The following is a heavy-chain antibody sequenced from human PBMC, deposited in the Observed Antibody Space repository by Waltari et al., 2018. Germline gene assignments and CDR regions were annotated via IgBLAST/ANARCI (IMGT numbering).Heavy chain of an antibody. J-gene: IGHJ4*02. CDR3: ARYYFGSGSSHFDY. CDR1: GGSISSGTCY. D-gene: IGHD3-10*01. CDR2: IYYRGNT. Sequence: QLQLQESGPGLVKPSETLSLTCTVSGGSISSGTCYWAWIRQPPGKGLEWIGNIYYRGNTYYRQSLKSRVTISVATSKNQFSLKLSSVTAADTAVYYCARYYFGSGSSHFDYWGQGTLLTVSS. V-gene: IGHV4-39*01.